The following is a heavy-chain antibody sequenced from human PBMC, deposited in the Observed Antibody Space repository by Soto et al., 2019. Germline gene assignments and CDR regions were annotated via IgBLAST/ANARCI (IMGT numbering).Heavy chain of an antibody. CDR2: IVPMFGTT. D-gene: IGHD6-13*01. J-gene: IGHJ3*01. Sequence: QVQLGQSGPELKKPGSSVKVSCKAPGDTFNSYGISWVRQAPGQGLEWMGGIVPMFGTTNLALKFEDRVTITADELTTTVYMEIRGLTSEDTAVYYCARDLADVHLWDAFDVWGHGTRVTVSS. V-gene: IGHV1-69*01. CDR1: GDTFNSYG. CDR3: ARDLADVHLWDAFDV.